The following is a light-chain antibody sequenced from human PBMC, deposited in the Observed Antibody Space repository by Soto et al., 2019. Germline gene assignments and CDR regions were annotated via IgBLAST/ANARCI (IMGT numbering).Light chain of an antibody. J-gene: IGKJ3*01. Sequence: DIQMTQSPSSLSASVGDRVTITCRASQSISSYLNWYQQKPRKAPKLLIYAASSLQSGVPSRFSGSGSGTDFTLTISSLQPEDFATYYCQQSYSTLLFTFGPGTKVDIK. V-gene: IGKV1-39*01. CDR1: QSISSY. CDR2: AAS. CDR3: QQSYSTLLFT.